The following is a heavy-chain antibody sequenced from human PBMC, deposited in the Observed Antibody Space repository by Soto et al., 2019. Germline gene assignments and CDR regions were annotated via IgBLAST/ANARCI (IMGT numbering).Heavy chain of an antibody. D-gene: IGHD3-10*01. J-gene: IGHJ5*02. V-gene: IGHV4-59*01. Sequence: KGLEGSGYIYYSGSTNYNPSLKSRVTISVDTSKNQFSLKLSSVTAADTAVYYCARGLVFGGSGSSHPFNWFDIWGQGTLVTV. CDR3: ARGLVFGGSGSSHPFNWFDI. CDR2: IYYSGST.